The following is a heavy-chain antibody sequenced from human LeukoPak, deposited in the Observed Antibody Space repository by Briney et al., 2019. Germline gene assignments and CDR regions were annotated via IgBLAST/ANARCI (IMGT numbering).Heavy chain of an antibody. CDR2: IYYSGST. J-gene: IGHJ4*02. Sequence: SETLSLTCAVYGGSFSGYYWSWIRQPPGKGLEWIGYIYYSGSTNYNPSLKSRVTISADTSKNQFSLKLSSVTAADTAVYYCARTHYYGSGAKYCFDYWGQGTLVTVSS. D-gene: IGHD3-10*01. CDR1: GGSFSGYY. CDR3: ARTHYYGSGAKYCFDY. V-gene: IGHV4-59*01.